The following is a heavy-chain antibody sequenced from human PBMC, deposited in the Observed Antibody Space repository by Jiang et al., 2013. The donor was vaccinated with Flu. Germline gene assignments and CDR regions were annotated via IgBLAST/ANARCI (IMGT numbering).Heavy chain of an antibody. J-gene: IGHJ4*02. CDR2: IYTSGST. Sequence: GPGLVKPSQTLSLTCTVSGGSISSGPYYWSWIRQPDGKGLEWIGRIYTSGSTNYNPSLNNRVTMSVDTSKDQLSLTLSSVTAADTAVYYCASSSRYCGGGSCYEQFDSWGQGTLVIVSS. CDR3: ASSSRYCGGGSCYEQFDS. CDR1: GGSISSGPYY. D-gene: IGHD2-15*01. V-gene: IGHV4-61*02.